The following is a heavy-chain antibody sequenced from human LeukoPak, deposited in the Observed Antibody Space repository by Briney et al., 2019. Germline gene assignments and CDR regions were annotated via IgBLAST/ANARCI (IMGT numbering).Heavy chain of an antibody. CDR2: TYYTGST. V-gene: IGHV4-39*07. J-gene: IGHJ4*02. CDR3: ARENYFDY. CDR1: GVSISSRSYY. Sequence: SETLSLTCSVSGVSISSRSYYWGWVRQPPGKGLEWIGSTYYTGSTYYNPSLRSRVSISGDTSKNQFSLKLRSVTAADTAVYYCARENYFDYWGQGTVVTVSS.